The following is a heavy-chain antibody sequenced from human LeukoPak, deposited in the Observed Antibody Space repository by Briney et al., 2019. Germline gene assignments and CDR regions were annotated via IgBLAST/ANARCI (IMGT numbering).Heavy chain of an antibody. J-gene: IGHJ1*01. Sequence: GSLRLSCAASGFTSGIYAVSWVRQAPGKGLEWVSAFSGGGDSYYADSVKGRFTISRDNSKEILYLQMNSLRAEDTAVYYCAKKVVVGATSPYSDFQDWGQGTLVAVSS. CDR3: AKKVVVGATSPYSDFQD. V-gene: IGHV3-23*01. D-gene: IGHD1-26*01. CDR2: FSGGGDS. CDR1: GFTSGIYA.